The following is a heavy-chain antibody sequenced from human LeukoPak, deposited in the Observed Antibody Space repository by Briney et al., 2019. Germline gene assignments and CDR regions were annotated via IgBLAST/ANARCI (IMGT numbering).Heavy chain of an antibody. CDR1: GGTFSRYT. CDR3: ATDYSNYNSPQAY. V-gene: IGHV1-69*02. D-gene: IGHD4-11*01. J-gene: IGHJ4*02. Sequence: SVKVSCKASGGTFSRYTISWVRQAPGQGLEWMGRIIPILGIANYAQKFQGRVTITADKSTSTAYMELSSLRSEDTAVYYCATDYSNYNSPQAYWGQGTLVTVSS. CDR2: IIPILGIA.